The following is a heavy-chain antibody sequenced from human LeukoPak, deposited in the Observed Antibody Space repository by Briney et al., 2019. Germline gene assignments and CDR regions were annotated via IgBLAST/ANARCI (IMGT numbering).Heavy chain of an antibody. J-gene: IGHJ4*02. CDR2: ISGSGGST. CDR3: AKGMEYYDFWSGYCFDY. D-gene: IGHD3-3*01. Sequence: GGSLRLSCAASGFTFSSYAMSWVRQAPGKGLEWVSAISGSGGSTYYADSVKGRFTISRDNSKNTLYLQMNSLRAEDTAVYYCAKGMEYYDFWSGYCFDYWGQGTLVTVSS. CDR1: GFTFSSYA. V-gene: IGHV3-23*01.